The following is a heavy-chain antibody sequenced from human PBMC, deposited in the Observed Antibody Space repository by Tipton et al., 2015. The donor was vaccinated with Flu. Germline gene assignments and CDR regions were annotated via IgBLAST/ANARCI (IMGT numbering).Heavy chain of an antibody. CDR2: VNPSGGTT. CDR1: GYTFTNYY. Sequence: QLVQSGAEVKKPGASVKVSCLASGYTFTNYYLHWVRQAPGQGLEWMGIVNPSGGTTTYARKFRGRVTMTRDTSTSTLYMELSSLRSEDTAVYYCARDTRETDGFYSRDWHFDLWGRGTLVTVSS. D-gene: IGHD3-22*01. J-gene: IGHJ2*01. CDR3: ARDTRETDGFYSRDWHFDL. V-gene: IGHV1-46*01.